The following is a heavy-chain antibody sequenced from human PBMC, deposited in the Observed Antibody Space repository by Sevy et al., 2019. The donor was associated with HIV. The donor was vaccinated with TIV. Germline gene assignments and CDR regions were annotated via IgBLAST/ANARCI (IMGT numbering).Heavy chain of an antibody. CDR1: GFTFSNYG. J-gene: IGHJ3*02. D-gene: IGHD2-21*02. CDR3: AREDDYAFDI. Sequence: GGCLRLSCAASGFTFSNYGMHWVRQAPGKGLEWVSLIWFDGSNKYYTDSVKGRFTISRDNSKNTLYLQMNSLRAEDTALYYCAREDDYAFDIWGQGTLVSVSS. V-gene: IGHV3-33*01. CDR2: IWFDGSNK.